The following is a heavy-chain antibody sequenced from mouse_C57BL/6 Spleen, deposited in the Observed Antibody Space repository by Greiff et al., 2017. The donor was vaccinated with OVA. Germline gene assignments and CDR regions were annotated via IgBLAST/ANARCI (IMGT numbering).Heavy chain of an antibody. CDR3: ARGVIDY. J-gene: IGHJ2*01. CDR2: IYPGSGNT. V-gene: IGHV1-76*01. D-gene: IGHD2-13*01. Sequence: QVQLQQSGAELVRPGASVKLSCKASGYTFTDYYINWVQQRPGQGLEWIARIYPGSGNTYYNEKFKGKATLTAEKSSSTAYMQLSSLTSEDSAVYFCARGVIDYWGQGTTLTVSS. CDR1: GYTFTDYY.